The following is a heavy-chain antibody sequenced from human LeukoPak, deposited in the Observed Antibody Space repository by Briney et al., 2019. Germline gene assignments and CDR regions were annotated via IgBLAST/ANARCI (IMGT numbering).Heavy chain of an antibody. J-gene: IGHJ6*02. D-gene: IGHD2-2*01. Sequence: ASVKVSCKVSGYTLTELSMHWVRQAPGKGLEWMGGFDPEDGETIYAQKFQGRVTMTEDTSTVTAYMELSSLRSEDTAVYYCATLCQRAPYYYYGMDVWGQGTTVTVSS. V-gene: IGHV1-24*01. CDR3: ATLCQRAPYYYYGMDV. CDR1: GYTLTELS. CDR2: FDPEDGET.